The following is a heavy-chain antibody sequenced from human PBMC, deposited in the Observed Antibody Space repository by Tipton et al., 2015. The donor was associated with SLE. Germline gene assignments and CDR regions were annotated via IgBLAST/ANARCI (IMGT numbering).Heavy chain of an antibody. Sequence: TLSLTCTVSGGSIRSSSYYRGWIRQPPGKGLEWIGSLYYSGSTYYNPSLKSRVTISVDTSKNQFSLKLSSVTAADTAVYYCATLGPLLRSFHYYFDYWGQGTLVTVSS. D-gene: IGHD3-3*01. CDR3: ATLGPLLRSFHYYFDY. CDR2: LYYSGST. J-gene: IGHJ4*02. CDR1: GGSIRSSSYY. V-gene: IGHV4-39*01.